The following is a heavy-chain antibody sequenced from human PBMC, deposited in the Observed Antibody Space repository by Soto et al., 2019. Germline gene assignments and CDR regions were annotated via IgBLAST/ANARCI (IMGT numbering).Heavy chain of an antibody. CDR2: TYYRSKWYN. J-gene: IGHJ5*02. D-gene: IGHD6-19*01. CDR1: GDSVSSNSAA. V-gene: IGHV6-1*01. Sequence: PSQTLSLTCAISGDSVSSNSAAWNWIRQSPSRGLEWLGRTYYRSKWYNDYAVSVKSRITINPDTSKNQFSLQLNSVTPEDPAVYYCPSELPVAGTGTSYNWFGPWGEGA. CDR3: PSELPVAGTGTSYNWFGP.